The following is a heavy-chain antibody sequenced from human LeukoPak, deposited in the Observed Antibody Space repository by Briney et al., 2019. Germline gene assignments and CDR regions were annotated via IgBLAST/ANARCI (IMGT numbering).Heavy chain of an antibody. CDR2: IKQDGSEK. CDR1: GFTFSSYW. D-gene: IGHD4-17*01. V-gene: IGHV3-7*03. Sequence: GGSLRLSCAASGFTFSSYWMSWVRQAPGKGLEWVANIKQDGSEKYYVDSVKGRFTISRDNAKNSLYLQMNSLRAEDTAVYYCARDWGDYGDLNPSWGQGTQVTVSS. J-gene: IGHJ5*02. CDR3: ARDWGDYGDLNPS.